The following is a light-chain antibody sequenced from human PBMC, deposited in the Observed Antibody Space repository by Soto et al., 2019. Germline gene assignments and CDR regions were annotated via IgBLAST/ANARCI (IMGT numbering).Light chain of an antibody. J-gene: IGKJ1*01. CDR1: QNINGW. CDR3: QHYCHYSPRT. Sequence: DIHMTQSPSFLSVSVGDRVTITCRISQNINGWLASYQQRPGQAPQLLIYDASTVQSGVTSSFSGSGCGTAFTLTISSLQPDDSATYYCQHYCHYSPRTFGQGTKVDIK. CDR2: DAS. V-gene: IGKV1-5*01.